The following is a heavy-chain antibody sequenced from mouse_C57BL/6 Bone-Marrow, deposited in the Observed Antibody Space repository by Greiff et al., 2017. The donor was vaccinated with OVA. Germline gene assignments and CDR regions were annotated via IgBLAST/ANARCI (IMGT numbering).Heavy chain of an antibody. J-gene: IGHJ3*01. CDR3: ARWDYYGAWFAY. CDR1: GYTFTDYY. V-gene: IGHV1-76*01. D-gene: IGHD1-1*01. CDR2: IYPGSGNT. Sequence: QVQLQQSGAELVRPGASVKLSCKASGYTFTDYYIHWVKQRPGQGLEWIARIYPGSGNTYYNEKFKGKATLTAEKSSSTAYMQLSSLTSEDSAVYFGARWDYYGAWFAYWGQGTLVTVSA.